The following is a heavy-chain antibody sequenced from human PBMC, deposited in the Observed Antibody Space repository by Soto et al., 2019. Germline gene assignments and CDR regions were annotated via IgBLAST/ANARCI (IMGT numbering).Heavy chain of an antibody. CDR2: ISAYNGNT. D-gene: IGHD3-22*01. CDR3: ARDRSGDSSGYYYGTPQYYYYGMDV. CDR1: GYTFTSYG. Sequence: ASVKVSCKASGYTFTSYGISWVRQAPGQGLELMGWISAYNGNTNYAQKLQGRVTMTTDTSTSTAYMELRSLRSDDTAVYYCARDRSGDSSGYYYGTPQYYYYGMDVWGQGTTVTV. J-gene: IGHJ6*02. V-gene: IGHV1-18*01.